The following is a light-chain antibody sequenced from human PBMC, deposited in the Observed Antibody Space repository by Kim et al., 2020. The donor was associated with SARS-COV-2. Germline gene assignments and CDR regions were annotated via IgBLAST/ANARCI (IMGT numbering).Light chain of an antibody. Sequence: VALGQTVRITCQGDRLRSYCATWYQQKPGQAPILVIYGKNNRPSGIPDRFSGSSSGNTASLTITGTQAGDEADYYCNSRDSNDNVVFGGGTKLTVL. CDR2: GKN. J-gene: IGLJ2*01. CDR3: NSRDSNDNVV. V-gene: IGLV3-19*01. CDR1: RLRSYC.